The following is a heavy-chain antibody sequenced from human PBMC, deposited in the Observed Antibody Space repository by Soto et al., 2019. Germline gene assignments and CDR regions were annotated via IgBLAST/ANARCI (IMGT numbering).Heavy chain of an antibody. CDR1: GFTVSSNY. CDR3: ATSIFGVVPFDY. J-gene: IGHJ4*02. V-gene: IGHV3-66*01. D-gene: IGHD3-3*01. CDR2: IYSGGST. Sequence: EVQLVESGGGLVQPGGSPRLSCAASGFTVSSNYMSWVRQAPGKGLEWVSVIYSGGSTYCADSVKGRFTISRDNSKNTLYLQMNSLRAEDTAVYYCATSIFGVVPFDYWGQGTLVTVSS.